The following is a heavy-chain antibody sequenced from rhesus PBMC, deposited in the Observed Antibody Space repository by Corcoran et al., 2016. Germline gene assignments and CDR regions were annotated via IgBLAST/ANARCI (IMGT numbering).Heavy chain of an antibody. CDR2: IYGSSGNT. J-gene: IGHJ6*01. Sequence: QVQLQESGPGVVKPSETLSLTCAVSGDSISAGYEWSWIRQPPGKGLEWIGYIYGSSGNTKYKPSLSNRVTISKDASKNEFSLKMTSVTAADTATYFCARANGGGYYPYGLDPWGPGVVVTVS. CDR1: GDSISAGYE. V-gene: IGHV4-76*01. D-gene: IGHD3-28*01. CDR3: ARANGGGYYPYGLDP.